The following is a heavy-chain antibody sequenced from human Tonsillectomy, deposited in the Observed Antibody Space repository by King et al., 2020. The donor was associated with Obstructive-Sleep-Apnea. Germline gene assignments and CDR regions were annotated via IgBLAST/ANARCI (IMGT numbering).Heavy chain of an antibody. CDR2: VDWNGASL. V-gene: IGHV3-9*01. D-gene: IGHD5-18*01. Sequence: VQLVQSGGDLVQPGRSLRLSCAASGFTFDEYAMHWVRQAPGKGLEWVSGVDWNGASLGYADSVRGRFTISRDNAKNSLYLQMNSLTTEDTAFYFCAKDKRDYTAGWIHYLDSWGQGTLVTVSS. J-gene: IGHJ4*02. CDR3: AKDKRDYTAGWIHYLDS. CDR1: GFTFDEYA.